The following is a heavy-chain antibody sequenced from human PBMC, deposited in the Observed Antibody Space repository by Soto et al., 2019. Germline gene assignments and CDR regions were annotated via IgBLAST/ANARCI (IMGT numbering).Heavy chain of an antibody. V-gene: IGHV1-69*02. CDR1: GGTFSSYT. J-gene: IGHJ3*02. CDR3: AAEYSSGWFDAFDI. Sequence: QVQLVQSGAEVKKPGSSVKVSCKASGGTFSSYTISWVRQAPGQGLEWMGRIIPILGIANYAQKFQRRVTITADKSTSTAYMELSSLRSEDTAVYYCAAEYSSGWFDAFDIWGQGTMVTVSS. CDR2: IIPILGIA. D-gene: IGHD6-19*01.